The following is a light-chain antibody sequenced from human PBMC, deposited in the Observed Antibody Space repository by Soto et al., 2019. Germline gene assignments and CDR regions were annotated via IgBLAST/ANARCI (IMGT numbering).Light chain of an antibody. CDR1: QSITTW. V-gene: IGKV1-5*01. Sequence: DIQMTQSRSTVSAYVVYSFTITCRASQSITTWLAWYQQRPGKAPKLLIYDVSSLQSGVPSRFSGSGSGTEFTLTISSLQPDDFATYYCQHYKMYSPWTFGQGTKVDIK. CDR3: QHYKMYSPWT. J-gene: IGKJ1*01. CDR2: DVS.